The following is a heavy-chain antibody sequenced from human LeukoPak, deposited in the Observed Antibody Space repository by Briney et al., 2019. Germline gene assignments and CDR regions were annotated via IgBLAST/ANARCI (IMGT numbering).Heavy chain of an antibody. CDR2: MNPNNGNT. D-gene: IGHD2-15*01. Sequence: ASVKVSCKASGYTFTSYDINWVRQVTGQGLEWMGWMNPNNGNTGYVQKFQGRVTMTRDTSIGTAYMELSSLRSEDTAVYYCARDGVGVGANGWENWGQGPLVTVSS. CDR1: GYTFTSYD. CDR3: ARDGVGVGANGWEN. J-gene: IGHJ4*02. V-gene: IGHV1-8*01.